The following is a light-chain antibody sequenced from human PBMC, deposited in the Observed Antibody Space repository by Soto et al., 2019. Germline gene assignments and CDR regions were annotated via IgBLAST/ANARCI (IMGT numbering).Light chain of an antibody. CDR2: GDS. CDR1: RSNIGAGYD. J-gene: IGLJ1*01. Sequence: LTQPPSVSGAPGQRVTISCTGSRSNIGAGYDVHWYQQLPGTAPKLLIHGDSNRPSGVPDRFSGSKSGTSASLAITGLQAEDEADYYCQSYDSSLSVLYIFGTGTKVTVL. V-gene: IGLV1-40*01. CDR3: QSYDSSLSVLYI.